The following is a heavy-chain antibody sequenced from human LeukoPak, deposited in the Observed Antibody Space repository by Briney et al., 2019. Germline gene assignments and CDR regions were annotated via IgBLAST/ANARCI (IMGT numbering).Heavy chain of an antibody. D-gene: IGHD3-22*01. Sequence: ASVKVSCKASGYTFTSFGISWVRQAPGQRLTWMGWISAYNGNTDHAQNFQGGVTMTTDTSTSTAYMELRSLGSDDTAVYYCARDLWNFYDDSGYNRDFDSWGQGTLVTVSS. CDR2: ISAYNGNT. CDR3: ARDLWNFYDDSGYNRDFDS. V-gene: IGHV1-18*01. CDR1: GYTFTSFG. J-gene: IGHJ5*01.